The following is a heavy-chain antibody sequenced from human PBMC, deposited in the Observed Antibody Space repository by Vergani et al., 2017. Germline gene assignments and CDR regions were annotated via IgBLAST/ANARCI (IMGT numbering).Heavy chain of an antibody. CDR3: ARIYSSGWYSGWYYMDV. CDR2: IYHSGST. Sequence: QVQLQQWGPGLLKPSETLSLTCAVYGGSFSGYYWSWIRQPPGKGLEWIGEIYHSGSTNYNPSLKSRVTISVDTSKNQFSLKLSSVTAADTAVYYCARIYSSGWYSGWYYMDVWGKGTTVTVSS. D-gene: IGHD6-19*01. J-gene: IGHJ6*03. CDR1: GGSFSGYY. V-gene: IGHV4-34*01.